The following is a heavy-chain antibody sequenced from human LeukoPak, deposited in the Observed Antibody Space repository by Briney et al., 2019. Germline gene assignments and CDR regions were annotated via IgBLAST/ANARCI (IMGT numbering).Heavy chain of an antibody. D-gene: IGHD3-10*01. V-gene: IGHV3-33*08. CDR1: GFTFTNYN. Sequence: GGSLRLSCAASGFTFTNYNINWVRQAPGKGLEWVAVIWYDGSNKYYADSVKGRFTISRDNSKNTLYLQMNSLRAEDTAVYYCARTYYYGSGSPDYWGQGTLVTVSS. J-gene: IGHJ4*02. CDR2: IWYDGSNK. CDR3: ARTYYYGSGSPDY.